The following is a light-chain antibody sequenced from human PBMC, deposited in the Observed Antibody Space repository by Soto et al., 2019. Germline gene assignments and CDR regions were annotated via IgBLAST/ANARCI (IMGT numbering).Light chain of an antibody. CDR3: QQYNSYRWT. J-gene: IGKJ1*01. CDR1: QSISSW. V-gene: IGKV1-5*01. CDR2: DAS. Sequence: DIQMSQSHSTLSASVGDRVTITCRASQSISSWLAWYQQKPGKAPKLLIYDASSLESGVPSRFSGSGSGTEFTLTISSLQPDDFATYYCQQYNSYRWTFGQGTKVDIK.